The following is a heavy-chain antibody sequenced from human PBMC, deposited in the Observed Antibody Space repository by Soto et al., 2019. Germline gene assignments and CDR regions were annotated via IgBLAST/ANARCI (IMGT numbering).Heavy chain of an antibody. V-gene: IGHV3-53*01. CDR1: GFTVSSNY. CDR2: IYSGGST. CDR3: AKDRQPDGIWTFDS. D-gene: IGHD2-8*01. Sequence: GSLRLSCAASGFTVSSNYMSWVRQAPGKGLEWVSVIYSGGSTYYADSVKGRITISRDNSKNTLYLQMNSLRVDDTALYYCAKDRQPDGIWTFDSWGQGTLVTVSS. J-gene: IGHJ4*02.